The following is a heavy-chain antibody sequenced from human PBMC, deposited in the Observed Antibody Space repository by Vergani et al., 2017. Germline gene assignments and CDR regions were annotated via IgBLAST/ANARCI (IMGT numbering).Heavy chain of an antibody. CDR1: GFTFTSSA. CDR2: IVVGSGNT. J-gene: IGHJ2*01. CDR3: AADGGIAVAGNRRGFDL. D-gene: IGHD6-19*01. V-gene: IGHV1-58*02. Sequence: QMQLVQSGPEVKKPGTSVKVSCKASGFTFTSSAMQWVRQARGQRLEWIGWIVVGSGNTNYAQKFQERVTITRDMSTSTAYMELSSLGSEDTAVYYCAADGGIAVAGNRRGFDLWGRGTLVTVSS.